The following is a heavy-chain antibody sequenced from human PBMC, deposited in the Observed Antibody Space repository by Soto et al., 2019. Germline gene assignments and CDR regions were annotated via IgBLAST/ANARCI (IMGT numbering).Heavy chain of an antibody. Sequence: PGESLKISCKGSGYSFTSYWIGWVRQMPGKGLEWMGIIYPGDSDTRYSPSFQGQVTISADKSISTAYLQWSSLKASDTAMYYCARNNGEALSHDDAFDIWGQGTMVTVS. V-gene: IGHV5-51*01. CDR2: IYPGDSDT. CDR3: ARNNGEALSHDDAFDI. CDR1: GYSFTSYW. J-gene: IGHJ3*02. D-gene: IGHD2-8*01.